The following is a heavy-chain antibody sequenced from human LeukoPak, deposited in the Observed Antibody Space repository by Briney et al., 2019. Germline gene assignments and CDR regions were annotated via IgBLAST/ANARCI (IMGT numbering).Heavy chain of an antibody. V-gene: IGHV3-30*03. CDR3: ARGPSGYHNT. CDR1: GFTFSSYG. CDR2: ISYDGSNR. J-gene: IGHJ4*02. D-gene: IGHD5-12*01. Sequence: GGSLRLSCAASGFTFSSYGMHWVRQAPGKGLEWVAVISYDGSNRYYADSVKGRFTISRDNSKNTLYLQMNSLRAEDTAVYYCARGPSGYHNTGGQGTLVTVSS.